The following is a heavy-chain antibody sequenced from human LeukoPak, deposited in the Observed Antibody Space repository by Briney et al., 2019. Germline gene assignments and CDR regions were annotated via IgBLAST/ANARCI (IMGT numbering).Heavy chain of an antibody. V-gene: IGHV6-1*01. CDR2: TYYRGKWYD. J-gene: IGHJ4*02. Sequence: SQTLSLTCAISGDSVSNSSASWNWIRQSPSRGLEWLGRTYYRGKWYDEYGTSVKGRVNIKPDTSKNQFSLQLNSVSPADTAVYYCTRGYSFDYWGQGTLVTVSS. CDR1: GDSVSNSSAS. D-gene: IGHD6-13*01. CDR3: TRGYSFDY.